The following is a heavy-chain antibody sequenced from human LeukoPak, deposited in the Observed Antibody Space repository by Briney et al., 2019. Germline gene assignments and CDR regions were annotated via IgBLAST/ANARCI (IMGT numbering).Heavy chain of an antibody. CDR3: ARDTEGTLDY. Sequence: GGSLRLSCAASGFSFSDYSMHWVRQAPGKGLEWVADINQYGSTIHYADSLKGRFTISRDNPKNSLYLQMNSLRADDTAVYYCARDTEGTLDYWGQGILVTVAS. V-gene: IGHV3-7*01. J-gene: IGHJ4*02. CDR2: INQYGSTI. D-gene: IGHD2-8*02. CDR1: GFSFSDYS.